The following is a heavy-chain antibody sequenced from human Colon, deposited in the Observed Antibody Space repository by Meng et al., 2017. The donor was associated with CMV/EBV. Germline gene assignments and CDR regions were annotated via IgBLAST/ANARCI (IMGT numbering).Heavy chain of an antibody. CDR1: GDSVSGGSYY. Sequence: GSLSLTCTVSGDSVSGGSYYWTWIRQAPGKGLEWIGYIYNSVSTNYNPSLKSRVTISVDTSKNQFSLKLTSVTAADTAVYYCARDQPADYWGQGTLVTVSS. J-gene: IGHJ4*02. CDR2: IYNSVST. CDR3: ARDQPADY. V-gene: IGHV4-61*01.